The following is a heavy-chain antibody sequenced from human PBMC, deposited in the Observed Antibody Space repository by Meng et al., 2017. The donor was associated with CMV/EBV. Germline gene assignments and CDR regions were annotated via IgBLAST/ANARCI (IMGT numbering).Heavy chain of an antibody. J-gene: IGHJ4*02. D-gene: IGHD2-8*01. CDR2: VKHGGSEK. CDR3: ARDTGPNTLDY. V-gene: IGHV3-7*01. Sequence: GGSLRLSCAASGFTFSTYWMTWVRQAPGKGLEWVVNVKHGGSEKYYLDSVKGRFTVSRDNAKNSLYLQMNSLRAEDTAIYYCARDTGPNTLDYWGQGTLVTVSS. CDR1: GFTFSTYW.